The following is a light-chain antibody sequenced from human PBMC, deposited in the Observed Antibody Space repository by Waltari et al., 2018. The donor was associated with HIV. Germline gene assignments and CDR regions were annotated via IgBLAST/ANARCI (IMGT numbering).Light chain of an antibody. CDR3: AGWQDSLKVLV. V-gene: IGLV1-44*01. Sequence: QFVLTQPPSASGTPGQRVTIFCFGSSFYIGGSAVTWFQHLPGTAPKSLIHGGNRRPSGVPERFSGFNFGTSASLSISGLQSEEEADYYCAGWQDSLKVLVFGGGTRLTVL. CDR1: SFYIGGSA. J-gene: IGLJ2*01. CDR2: GGN.